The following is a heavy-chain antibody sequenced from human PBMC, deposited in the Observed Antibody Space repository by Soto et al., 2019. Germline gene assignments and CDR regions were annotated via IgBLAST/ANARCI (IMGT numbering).Heavy chain of an antibody. J-gene: IGHJ6*03. Sequence: PSETLSLTCAVSGGSISSGGYSWSWIRQPPGKGLEWIGYIYHSGSTYYNPSLKSRVTISVDTSKNQFSLKLSSVTAADTAVYYCATIAGGSTRYYYYYYMDVWGKGTTVTVSS. D-gene: IGHD2-2*01. CDR2: IYHSGST. CDR1: GGSISSGGYS. CDR3: ATIAGGSTRYYYYYYMDV. V-gene: IGHV4-30-2*01.